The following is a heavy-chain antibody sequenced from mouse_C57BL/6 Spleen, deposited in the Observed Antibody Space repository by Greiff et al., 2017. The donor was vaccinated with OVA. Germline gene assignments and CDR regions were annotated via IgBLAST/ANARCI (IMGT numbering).Heavy chain of an antibody. J-gene: IGHJ4*01. CDR3: ARGDYYGSSPYAMDY. Sequence: QVQLQQPGAELVKPGASVKLSCKASGYTFTSYWMQWVKQRPGQGLEWIGEIDPSDSYTNYNQKFKGKATLTVDTSSSTAYMQLSSLTSEDSAVYYCARGDYYGSSPYAMDYRGQGTSVTVSS. CDR1: GYTFTSYW. CDR2: IDPSDSYT. D-gene: IGHD1-1*01. V-gene: IGHV1-50*01.